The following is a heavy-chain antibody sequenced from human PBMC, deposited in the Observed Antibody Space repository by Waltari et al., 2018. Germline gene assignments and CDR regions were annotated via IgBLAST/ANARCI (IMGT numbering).Heavy chain of an antibody. J-gene: IGHJ4*02. CDR1: GYIFINYY. CDR2: VNPDTGNA. CDR3: VRDRTTVAARPGDY. V-gene: IGHV1-2*07. D-gene: IGHD6-6*01. Sequence: QVVLVQSGAEVKKPGASVKVSCKASGYIFINYYLHWVRQAPGQGPEWMGWVNPDTGNANYAHKFWGRVTMTWDMSSNTAFMDLRDLKSDDTAVYYCVRDRTTVAARPGDYWGQGTLVTVSS.